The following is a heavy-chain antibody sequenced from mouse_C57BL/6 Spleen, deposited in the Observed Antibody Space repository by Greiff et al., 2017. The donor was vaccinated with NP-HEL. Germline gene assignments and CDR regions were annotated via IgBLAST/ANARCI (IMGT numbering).Heavy chain of an antibody. CDR2: IYPGDGDT. Sequence: VQLQQSGPELVKPGASVKISCKASGYAFSSSWMNWVKQRPGKGLEWIGRIYPGDGDTNYNGKFKGKATLTADKSSSTAYMQLSSLTSEDSAVYFCARDGNWDRGNWYFDVWGTGTTVTVSS. V-gene: IGHV1-82*01. D-gene: IGHD4-1*01. CDR3: ARDGNWDRGNWYFDV. CDR1: GYAFSSSW. J-gene: IGHJ1*03.